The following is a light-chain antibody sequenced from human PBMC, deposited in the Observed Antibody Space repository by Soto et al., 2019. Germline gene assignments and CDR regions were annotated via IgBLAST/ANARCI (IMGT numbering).Light chain of an antibody. CDR3: SSYTSSSTVV. CDR1: SSDVGGYNY. Sequence: QSALTQPASVSGSTGQSITISCTGTSSDVGGYNYVSWYQQHPGKAPKLMIYDVINRPSGVSNRFSGSKSGNTASLTISGLQAEDEADYYCSSYTSSSTVVFGGGTKLTVL. CDR2: DVI. V-gene: IGLV2-14*01. J-gene: IGLJ2*01.